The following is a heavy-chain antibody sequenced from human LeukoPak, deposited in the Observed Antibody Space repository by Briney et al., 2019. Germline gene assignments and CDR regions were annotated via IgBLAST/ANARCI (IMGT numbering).Heavy chain of an antibody. CDR2: INPNSGGT. CDR1: GYTFTGYY. CDR3: VRSPDILTGEKFDY. D-gene: IGHD3-9*01. J-gene: IGHJ4*02. V-gene: IGHV1-2*02. Sequence: GASVKVSCKAAGYTFTGYYMHWVRQAPGQGLEWMGWINPNSGGTNYAQKFQGRVTMTRDTSISTASMELSRLRSDDTAVYYCVRSPDILTGEKFDYWGQGTMVTVSS.